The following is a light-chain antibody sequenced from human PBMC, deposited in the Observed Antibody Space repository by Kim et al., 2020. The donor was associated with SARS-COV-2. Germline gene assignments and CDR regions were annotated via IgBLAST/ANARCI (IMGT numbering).Light chain of an antibody. CDR2: RNN. CDR1: SSNIGSNY. CDR3: AAWDDSLSGWV. Sequence: GQRVTISCSGSSSNIGSNYVYWYQQLPGTAPKLLIYRNNQRPSGVPDRVSGSKSGTSASLAISGLRSEDEADYYCAAWDDSLSGWVFGGGTKLTVL. V-gene: IGLV1-47*01. J-gene: IGLJ3*02.